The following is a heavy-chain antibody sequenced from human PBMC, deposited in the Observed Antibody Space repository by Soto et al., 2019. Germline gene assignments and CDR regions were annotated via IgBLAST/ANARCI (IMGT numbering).Heavy chain of an antibody. J-gene: IGHJ2*01. CDR3: ARLTTVVSWYFDL. CDR2: INHSGST. V-gene: IGHV4-34*01. D-gene: IGHD4-17*01. CDR1: GGSFSGYY. Sequence: KPSETLSLTCAVYGGSFSGYYWSWIRQPPGKGLEWIGEINHSGSTNYNPSLKSRVTISVDTSKNQFSLKLSSVTAADTAVYYCARLTTVVSWYFDLWGRGTLVTVSS.